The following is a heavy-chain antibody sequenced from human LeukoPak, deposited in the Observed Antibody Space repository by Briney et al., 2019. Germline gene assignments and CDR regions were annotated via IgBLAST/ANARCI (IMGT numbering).Heavy chain of an antibody. CDR1: GFTSSNYW. J-gene: IGHJ4*02. D-gene: IGHD4-17*01. CDR3: AKGGATVIDY. Sequence: GGSLRLSCAASGFTSSNYWMHWVRQAPGKGLVWVSRINSDGSSTTSADSVKGRFTISRDNAKNTLYLQINSLRAEDTAVYYCAKGGATVIDYWGQGTLVTVSS. V-gene: IGHV3-74*01. CDR2: INSDGSST.